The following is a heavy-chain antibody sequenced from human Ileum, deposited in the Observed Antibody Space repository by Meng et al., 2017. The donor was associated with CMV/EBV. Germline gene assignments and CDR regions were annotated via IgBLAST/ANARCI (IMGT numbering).Heavy chain of an antibody. CDR3: AREGASNWFDP. V-gene: IGHV3-53*01. CDR1: GFTVSSNY. Sequence: LCCAASGFTVSSNYMSWVRQAPGKGLEWVSVIYSGGSTNYADSVKGRFTISRDNSKNTLYLQMNSMRAEDTAVYYCAREGASNWFDPWGQGTLVTVSS. J-gene: IGHJ5*02. CDR2: IYSGGST.